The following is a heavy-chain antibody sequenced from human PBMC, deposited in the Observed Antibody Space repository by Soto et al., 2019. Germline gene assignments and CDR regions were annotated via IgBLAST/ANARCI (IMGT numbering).Heavy chain of an antibody. CDR2: ISYDGSNK. CDR1: GFTFSTYG. CDR3: AKDLGYSGYGVFDS. V-gene: IGHV3-30*18. D-gene: IGHD5-12*01. Sequence: PGGSLRLSCAASGFTFSTYGMHWVRQAPGKGLVWVAMISYDGSNKYYVDSVQGRFTIFRDNSKSTLYLQMNSLGVEDTAVYYCAKDLGYSGYGVFDSWGQGTLVTVSS. J-gene: IGHJ4*02.